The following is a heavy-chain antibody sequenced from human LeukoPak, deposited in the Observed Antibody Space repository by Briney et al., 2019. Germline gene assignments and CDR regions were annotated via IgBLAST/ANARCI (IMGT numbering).Heavy chain of an antibody. CDR2: IIPMFGIP. CDR1: GYTFTSYG. V-gene: IGHV1-69*10. J-gene: IGHJ5*02. CDR3: ARVEYSYGFEPNNWFDP. D-gene: IGHD5-18*01. Sequence: ASVKVSCKASGYTFTSYGITWVRQVAGQGLEWMGGIIPMFGIPNYAQKFQGRVTITADKSTSTAYMELSSLRSEDTAVYYCARVEYSYGFEPNNWFDPWGQGTLVTVSS.